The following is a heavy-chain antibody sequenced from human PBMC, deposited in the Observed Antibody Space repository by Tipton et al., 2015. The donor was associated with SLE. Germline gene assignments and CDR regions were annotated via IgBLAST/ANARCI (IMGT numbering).Heavy chain of an antibody. CDR3: AKRGEGYGFDV. D-gene: IGHD3-16*01. V-gene: IGHV1-69*01. J-gene: IGHJ3*01. Sequence: QLVQSGAEVKKPGSSVKVSCKTSGGAFNSYTFIWVRQAPGQGLEWMGGFIPLFGSADYAPRFRNRVTLTADESASTAFMDLSSLKSEDTAVYYCAKRGEGYGFDVWGPGTVVTVSS. CDR1: GGAFNSYT. CDR2: FIPLFGSA.